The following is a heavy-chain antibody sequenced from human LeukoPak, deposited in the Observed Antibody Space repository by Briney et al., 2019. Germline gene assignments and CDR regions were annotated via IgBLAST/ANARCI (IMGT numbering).Heavy chain of an antibody. J-gene: IGHJ4*02. Sequence: PSETLSLTCTVSGGSISSGSYYWGWIRQPPGKGLEWIASMYYSGTTFYSPSLKSRVTISVDTSKNQLSLKLGSVTAADTAVYFWARPPPRDGSAFDYWGQGTLVTVSS. V-gene: IGHV4-39*01. CDR2: MYYSGTT. CDR3: ARPPPRDGSAFDY. CDR1: GGSISSGSYY.